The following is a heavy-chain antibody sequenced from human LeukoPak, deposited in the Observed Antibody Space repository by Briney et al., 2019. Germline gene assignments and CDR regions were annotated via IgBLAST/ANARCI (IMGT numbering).Heavy chain of an antibody. CDR3: ATEHWGPNS. J-gene: IGHJ4*02. Sequence: GGSLRLSYAASGFNFSTCGMHWVRQAPGKGLEWVAFVRYDGTTKFYADSVKGRLTISRDNAKNSLFLQMSSLRGEDTALYYCATEHWGPNSWGQGTLVTVSS. D-gene: IGHD3-16*01. CDR2: VRYDGTTK. V-gene: IGHV3-30*02. CDR1: GFNFSTCG.